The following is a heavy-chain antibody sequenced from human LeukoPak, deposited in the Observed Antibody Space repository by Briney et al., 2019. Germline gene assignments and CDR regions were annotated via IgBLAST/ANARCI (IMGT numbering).Heavy chain of an antibody. D-gene: IGHD3-10*01. CDR3: ARSNYGSAPDY. Sequence: PGGSLRLSCAASGFTFSSYGMHWVRQAPGKGLEWVAVIWYDGSNKYYADSVKGRFTISRDNSKSTLYLQMNSLRAEDTAVYYCARSNYGSAPDYWGQGTLVTVSS. CDR2: IWYDGSNK. CDR1: GFTFSSYG. V-gene: IGHV3-33*01. J-gene: IGHJ4*02.